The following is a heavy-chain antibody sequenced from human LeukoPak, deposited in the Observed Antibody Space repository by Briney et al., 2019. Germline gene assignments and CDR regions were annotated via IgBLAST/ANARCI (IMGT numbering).Heavy chain of an antibody. CDR1: GGSISSSSYY. CDR3: ARRWSSSWDPFDY. V-gene: IGHV4-39*01. CDR2: IYYSGST. Sequence: KPSQTLSLTCTVSGGSISSSSYYWGWIRQPPGKGLEWIGSIYYSGSTYYNPSLKSRVTISVDTSKNQFSLKLSSVTAADTAVYYCARRWSSSWDPFDYWGQGTLVTVSS. J-gene: IGHJ4*02. D-gene: IGHD6-13*01.